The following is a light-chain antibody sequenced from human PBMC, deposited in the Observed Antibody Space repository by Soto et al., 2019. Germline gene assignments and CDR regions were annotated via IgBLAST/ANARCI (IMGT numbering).Light chain of an antibody. Sequence: QSVLTQPPSVSEAPRQRVTISRSGSRSNVGNNAVNWYQQLPGKAPKLLIYYDDLLPSGVSDRFSGSKSGTSASLAISGLQSEDEADYYCAVWDDSLNGVVFGGGTKLNVL. CDR3: AVWDDSLNGVV. CDR2: YDD. J-gene: IGLJ3*02. CDR1: RSNVGNNA. V-gene: IGLV1-36*01.